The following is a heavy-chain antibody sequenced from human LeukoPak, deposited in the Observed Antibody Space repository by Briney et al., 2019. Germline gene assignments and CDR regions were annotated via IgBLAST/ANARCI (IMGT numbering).Heavy chain of an antibody. CDR1: GFTFSSYA. Sequence: GGSLRLSCAASGFTFSSYAMSWVRQAPGKGLEWVSAISGSGGTIYDADSVKGRFTISRDNSKNTLFLQMNSLRAEDTAVYYCAKGFRGNYYRWFDPWGQGTLVTVSS. CDR3: AKGFRGNYYRWFDP. J-gene: IGHJ5*02. D-gene: IGHD1-7*01. V-gene: IGHV3-23*01. CDR2: ISGSGGTI.